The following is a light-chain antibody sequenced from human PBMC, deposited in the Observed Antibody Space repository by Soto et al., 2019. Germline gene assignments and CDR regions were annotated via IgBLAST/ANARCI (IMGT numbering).Light chain of an antibody. CDR3: QYYNSYSL. CDR2: KAS. V-gene: IGKV1-5*03. J-gene: IGKJ2*01. CDR1: QSIDTW. Sequence: DIPMTQSPSTLSASLGDRVTITCRASQSIDTWLAWYQQKPGKAPKLLIYKASSLESGVPSRFSGSGSGTEFTLTISSLQPDDFATYYCQYYNSYSLFGQGTKLEIK.